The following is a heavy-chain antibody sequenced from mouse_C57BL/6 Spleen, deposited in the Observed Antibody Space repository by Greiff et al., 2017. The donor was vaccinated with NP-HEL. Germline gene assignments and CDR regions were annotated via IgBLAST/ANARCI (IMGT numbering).Heavy chain of an antibody. CDR2: ISSGGSYT. J-gene: IGHJ4*01. Sequence: EVQLVESGGDLVKPGGSLKLSCAASGFTFSSYGMSWVRQTPDKRLEWVATISSGGSYTYYPDSVKGRFTISRDNAKNTLYLQMSSLKSEDTAMYYCARQGSTSYYAMDYWGQGTSVTVSS. CDR3: ARQGSTSYYAMDY. CDR1: GFTFSSYG. D-gene: IGHD2-1*01. V-gene: IGHV5-6*01.